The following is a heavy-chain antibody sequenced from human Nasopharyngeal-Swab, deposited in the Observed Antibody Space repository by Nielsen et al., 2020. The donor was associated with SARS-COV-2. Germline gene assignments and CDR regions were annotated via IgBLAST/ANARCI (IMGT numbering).Heavy chain of an antibody. CDR1: GFTFSSHA. V-gene: IGHV3-23*01. CDR2: ISGSGGNT. J-gene: IGHJ4*02. D-gene: IGHD2-2*02. CDR3: ASTAGYCSSSNCYKFDY. Sequence: GGSLRLSCAASGFTFSSHAMSWVRQAPGKGLEWVAGISGSGGNTYYTDSVKGRFTISRDNFKNTLYMQMSSLRAEDTAVYYCASTAGYCSSSNCYKFDYWGQGTLVTVSS.